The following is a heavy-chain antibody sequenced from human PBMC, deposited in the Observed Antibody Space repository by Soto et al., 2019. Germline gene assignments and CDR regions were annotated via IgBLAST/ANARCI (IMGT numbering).Heavy chain of an antibody. CDR1: GFTFSSYA. Sequence: EVQLLESGGGLVQPGGSLRLSCAASGFTFSSYAMSWVRQAPGKGLEWVSAISGSGGSTYYADSVKGRFTISRDNSKTTLYLQMNSLRAEDTAVYYCAKVTGFGELRSYPPLFDYWGQGTLVTVSS. J-gene: IGHJ4*02. D-gene: IGHD3-10*01. CDR3: AKVTGFGELRSYPPLFDY. V-gene: IGHV3-23*01. CDR2: ISGSGGST.